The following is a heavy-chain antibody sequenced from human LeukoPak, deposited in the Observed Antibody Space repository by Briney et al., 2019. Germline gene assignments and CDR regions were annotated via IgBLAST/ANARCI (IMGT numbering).Heavy chain of an antibody. J-gene: IGHJ4*02. D-gene: IGHD6-19*01. CDR3: ARQLRGEAVAGHLQPFDY. CDR2: IYHSGST. V-gene: IGHV4-4*02. Sequence: SGTLSLTCAVSGGSISSSNWWSWVRPPPGKGLEWIGEIYHSGSTNYHPSLKSRVTISVDKSKNQFSLKLSSVTAADTAVYFCARQLRGEAVAGHLQPFDYWGQGTLVAVSS. CDR1: GGSISSSNW.